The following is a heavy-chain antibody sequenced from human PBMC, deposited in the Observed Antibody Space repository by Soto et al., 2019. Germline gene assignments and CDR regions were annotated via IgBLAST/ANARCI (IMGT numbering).Heavy chain of an antibody. CDR1: GGTFSSYA. CDR3: ARGGGVSGHYFDY. CDR2: IIPIFGTA. J-gene: IGHJ4*02. V-gene: IGHV1-69*13. D-gene: IGHD3-3*01. Sequence: ASVKVSCKASGGTFSSYAISWVRQAPGQGLEWMGGIIPIFGTANYAQKFQGRVTITAGESTSTAYMELSSLRSEDTALYYCARGGGVSGHYFDYWGQGTLVTVSS.